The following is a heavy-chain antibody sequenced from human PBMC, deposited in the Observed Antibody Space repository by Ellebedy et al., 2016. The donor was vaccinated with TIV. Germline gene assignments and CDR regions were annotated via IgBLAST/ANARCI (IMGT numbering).Heavy chain of an antibody. CDR3: ARDSKYYYGSGSYYNVDWYYYYGMDV. D-gene: IGHD3-10*01. CDR2: ISAYNGNT. V-gene: IGHV1-18*01. Sequence: AASVKVSCKASGYTFTSYGISWVRQAPGQGLEWMGWISAYNGNTNYAQKLQGRVTMTTDTSTSTAYMELRSLRSDDTAVYYCARDSKYYYGSGSYYNVDWYYYYGMDVWGQGTTVTVSS. J-gene: IGHJ6*02. CDR1: GYTFTSYG.